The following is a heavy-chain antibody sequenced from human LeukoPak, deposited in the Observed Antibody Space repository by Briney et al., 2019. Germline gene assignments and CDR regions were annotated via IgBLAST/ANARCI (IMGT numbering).Heavy chain of an antibody. CDR1: GGTFSSYA. D-gene: IGHD1-20*01. CDR2: IIPILGIA. V-gene: IGHV1-69*04. CDR3: ARDRGWYNWNDGYFDY. Sequence: ASVEVSCKASGGTFSSYAISWVRQAPGQGLEWMGRIIPILGIANYAQKFQGRVTITADKSTSTAYMELSSLRSEDTAVYYCARDRGWYNWNDGYFDYWGQGTLVTVSS. J-gene: IGHJ4*02.